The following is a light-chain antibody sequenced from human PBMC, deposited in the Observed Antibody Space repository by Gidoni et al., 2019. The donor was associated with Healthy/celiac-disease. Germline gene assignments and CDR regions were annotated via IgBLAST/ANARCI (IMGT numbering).Light chain of an antibody. J-gene: IGKJ4*01. CDR1: QGVSSY. Sequence: EIVLTQSPATLSLSPGERATLSCRASQGVSSYLAWYQQKPGQAPRLLIYDASNRATGIPARFSGSGSGTAFTPTTSSLEPDDFAGYYCQQRSNWPQNTFGGGTKVEIK. CDR3: QQRSNWPQNT. V-gene: IGKV3-11*01. CDR2: DAS.